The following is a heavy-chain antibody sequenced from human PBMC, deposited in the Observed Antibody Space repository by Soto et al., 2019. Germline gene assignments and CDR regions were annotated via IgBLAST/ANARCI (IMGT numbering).Heavy chain of an antibody. CDR3: TRDIFRSVTAVDV. V-gene: IGHV3-9*03. J-gene: IGHJ4*02. D-gene: IGHD4-4*01. CDR2: INCNGAII. CDR1: GFDFDDHA. Sequence: EVQLVESGGDLVQPGRSLRLSCVGSGFDFDDHAMSWVRQAPGKGLEWVAGINCNGAIIGYASSVRGRFTISRDNAKKSLYMQMNSLGLEDMALDYCTRDIFRSVTAVDVWGQGTLVTVSS.